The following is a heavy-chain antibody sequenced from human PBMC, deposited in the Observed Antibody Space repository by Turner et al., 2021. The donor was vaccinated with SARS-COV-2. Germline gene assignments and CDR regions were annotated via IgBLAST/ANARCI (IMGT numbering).Heavy chain of an antibody. Sequence: EVQLLESGGGLVQPGGSLRLSCAASGFTFSSYAMSWVRQAPGKGLEWVSAISGSGGTTYYADSVKGRFTISIDNSKNTLYLQMNSLRAEDTAVYYCAKADRVMIVVVITLFDYWGQGTLVTVSS. CDR3: AKADRVMIVVVITLFDY. J-gene: IGHJ4*02. D-gene: IGHD3-22*01. CDR2: ISGSGGTT. CDR1: GFTFSSYA. V-gene: IGHV3-23*01.